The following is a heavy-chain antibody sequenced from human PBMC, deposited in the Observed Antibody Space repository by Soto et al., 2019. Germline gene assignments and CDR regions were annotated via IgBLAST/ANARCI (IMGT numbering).Heavy chain of an antibody. D-gene: IGHD1-7*01. CDR1: GGTFSNYV. CDR3: ARDMTRTLVPYFDF. V-gene: IGHV1-69*06. J-gene: IGHJ4*02. Sequence: QVQLVQSGAEVKKPGASVKVSCKASGGTFSNYVVNWVRQAPGQGLEWMGRIIPISGAANYAQKFKGRVTITADKSTSTSYMDLSSLRSEDTAVYYCARDMTRTLVPYFDFWGQGTLVTVSS. CDR2: IIPISGAA.